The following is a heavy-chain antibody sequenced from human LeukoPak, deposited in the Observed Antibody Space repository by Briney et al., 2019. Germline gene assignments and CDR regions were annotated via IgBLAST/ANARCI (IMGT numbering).Heavy chain of an antibody. CDR2: FDPEDGET. J-gene: IGHJ4*02. V-gene: IGHV1-24*01. CDR3: ATAKPSVRYSPLDY. CDR1: GYTLTELS. Sequence: ASVKVSCQVSGYTLTELSMHWVRPAPGKGLEWMGGFDPEDGETIYAQKFQGRVTMTEDTSTDTAYMELSSLRSEDTAVYYCATAKPSVRYSPLDYWGQGTLVTVSS. D-gene: IGHD2-21*01.